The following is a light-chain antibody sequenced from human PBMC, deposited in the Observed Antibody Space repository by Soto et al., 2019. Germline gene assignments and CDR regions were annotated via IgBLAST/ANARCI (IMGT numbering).Light chain of an antibody. Sequence: QSALTQPASVSGSPGQSVTISCTGTSSDIGAYNYVSWYRQYPDKAPKLLVYQVTKRPSGVPDRFSGSKSGNTAALTVSGLQAEDEAVYYCSSYTNINTRACVFGTGTKLTVL. CDR2: QVT. CDR3: SSYTNINTRACV. V-gene: IGLV2-8*01. J-gene: IGLJ1*01. CDR1: SSDIGAYNY.